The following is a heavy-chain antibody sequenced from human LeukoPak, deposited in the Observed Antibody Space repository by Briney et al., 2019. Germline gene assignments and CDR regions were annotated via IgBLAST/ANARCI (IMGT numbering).Heavy chain of an antibody. CDR2: INHSGST. Sequence: SETLSLTCAVYGGSFSGYYWSWIRQPPGKGLEWMGEINHSGSTNYNPSLKSRVTISVDTSKNQFSLKLSSVTAADTAVYYCARGQGLYYYGSGRDYWGQGTLVTVSS. CDR3: ARGQGLYYYGSGRDY. J-gene: IGHJ4*02. V-gene: IGHV4-34*01. D-gene: IGHD3-10*01. CDR1: GGSFSGYY.